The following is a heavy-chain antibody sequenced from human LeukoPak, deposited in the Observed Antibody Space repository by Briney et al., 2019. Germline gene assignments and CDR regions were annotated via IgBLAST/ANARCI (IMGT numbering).Heavy chain of an antibody. CDR3: ARDVIWVWQQLAREDSSWFDP. Sequence: GASVKVSCKASGYTFTSYGISWVRQAPGQGLEWMGWISAYNGNTNYAQKLQGRVTMTTDTSTSTAYMELRSLRADDTAVYYCARDVIWVWQQLAREDSSWFDPWGQGTLVTVSS. J-gene: IGHJ5*02. CDR1: GYTFTSYG. CDR2: ISAYNGNT. V-gene: IGHV1-18*01. D-gene: IGHD6-13*01.